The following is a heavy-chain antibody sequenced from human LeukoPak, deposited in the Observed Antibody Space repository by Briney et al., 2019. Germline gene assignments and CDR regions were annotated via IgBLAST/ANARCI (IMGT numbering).Heavy chain of an antibody. Sequence: GASVKVSCKASGYTFTSYAIHWVRQAPGQRLEWMGWVNAGNGNTKYSQKFQGRVTITRDTSASTAYMELSSLRSEDTAVYCCARIDTPSSGYQTWGQGTLVTVSS. D-gene: IGHD3-22*01. CDR2: VNAGNGNT. CDR3: ARIDTPSSGYQT. J-gene: IGHJ5*02. CDR1: GYTFTSYA. V-gene: IGHV1-3*01.